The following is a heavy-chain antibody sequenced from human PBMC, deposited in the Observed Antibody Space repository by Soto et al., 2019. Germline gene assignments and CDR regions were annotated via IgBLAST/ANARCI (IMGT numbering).Heavy chain of an antibody. CDR3: ERGRRSGDFDY. D-gene: IGHD4-17*01. CDR2: INHSGST. V-gene: IGHV4-34*01. CDR1: GGSSSGYY. J-gene: IGHJ4*02. Sequence: SETLSLTCAVYGGSSSGYYWSWIRQPPGKGLEWIGEINHSGSTNYNPSLKSRVTISVDTSKNQFSLKLSSVTAADTAVYYCERGRRSGDFDYWGQGTLVTVSS.